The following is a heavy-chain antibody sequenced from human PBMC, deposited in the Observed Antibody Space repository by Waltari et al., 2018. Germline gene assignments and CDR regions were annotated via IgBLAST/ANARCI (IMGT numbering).Heavy chain of an antibody. D-gene: IGHD2-21*02. Sequence: EVQLVESGGGLVQPGRSLRLSCAASGFTFDDYAMHWVRQAQGKGLVGVAGISWNSRSIGYADSVKGRFTISRDNAKNSLYLQMNSLRAEDTALYYCAKVYGGNSEALDYWGQGTLVTVSS. J-gene: IGHJ4*02. CDR3: AKVYGGNSEALDY. CDR2: ISWNSRSI. V-gene: IGHV3-9*01. CDR1: GFTFDDYA.